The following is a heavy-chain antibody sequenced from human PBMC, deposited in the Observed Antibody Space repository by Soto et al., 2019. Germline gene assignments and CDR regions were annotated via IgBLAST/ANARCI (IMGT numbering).Heavy chain of an antibody. CDR1: GYTFIDYY. CDR2: INPGSGDT. D-gene: IGHD4-17*01. V-gene: IGHV1-2*06. Sequence: AAVKVSCKTSGYTFIDYYIHWVRQAPGQGPEWMGRINPGSGDTNYAQNFQGRVTVTRDTSITTAHMELNGLRSDDTAMYYCARVYYGRYSLAYWGQGTSVLVSS. J-gene: IGHJ4*02. CDR3: ARVYYGRYSLAY.